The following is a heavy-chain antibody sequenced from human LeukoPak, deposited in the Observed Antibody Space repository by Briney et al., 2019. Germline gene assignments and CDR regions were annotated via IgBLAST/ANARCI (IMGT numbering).Heavy chain of an antibody. D-gene: IGHD1-26*01. V-gene: IGHV4-4*07. J-gene: IGHJ3*02. Sequence: TETLSLTCTVSGGSISSYYWSWIRQPAGKGLEWIGRIYTSGSTNYNPSLKSRVTMSVDTSKNQFSLKLSSVTAADTAVYYCARERQWEPTTSDAFDIWGQGTMVTVSS. CDR1: GGSISSYY. CDR3: ARERQWEPTTSDAFDI. CDR2: IYTSGST.